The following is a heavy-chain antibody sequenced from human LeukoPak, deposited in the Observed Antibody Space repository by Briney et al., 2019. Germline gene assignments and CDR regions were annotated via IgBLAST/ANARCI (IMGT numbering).Heavy chain of an antibody. D-gene: IGHD2-15*01. CDR2: IISSSSYI. CDR3: ARDPQYCSGGSCYSFDY. Sequence: GGSLRLSCAASGFTFSTYSMNWVHQAPGKGLEWVSSIISSSSYIYYADSVKGRFTISRDNAKNSLYLQMNSLRSEDTAVYYCARDPQYCSGGSCYSFDYWGQGTLVTVSS. V-gene: IGHV3-21*01. J-gene: IGHJ4*02. CDR1: GFTFSTYS.